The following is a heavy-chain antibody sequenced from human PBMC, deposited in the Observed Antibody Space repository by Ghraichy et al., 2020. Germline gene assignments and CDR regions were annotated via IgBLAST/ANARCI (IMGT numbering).Heavy chain of an antibody. V-gene: IGHV4-39*01. J-gene: IGHJ5*02. CDR2: MYHSGST. D-gene: IGHD3-16*01. Sequence: SETLSLTCSVSGGSISYSNYYWGWLRQPPGKGLEWIGSMYHSGSTYYNPSLTSRVTVSVETSKKQFSLKLSSVTAADTAVYYCATHITFNWFDPWGQGTLVTVSS. CDR3: ATHITFNWFDP. CDR1: GGSISYSNYY.